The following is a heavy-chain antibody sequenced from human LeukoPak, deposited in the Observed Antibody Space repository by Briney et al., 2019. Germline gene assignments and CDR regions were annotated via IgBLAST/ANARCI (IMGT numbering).Heavy chain of an antibody. D-gene: IGHD5-12*01. CDR3: ARSWGNSGDYYYYGMDV. CDR1: GFTVSSNY. J-gene: IGHJ6*02. Sequence: PGGSLRLSCAASGFTVSSNYMSWVRQAPGKGLEWVSVIYSGGSTYYADSVKGRFTISRDNSKNTPYLQMNSLRAEDTAVYYCARSWGNSGDYYYYGMDVWGQGTTVTVSS. CDR2: IYSGGST. V-gene: IGHV3-53*01.